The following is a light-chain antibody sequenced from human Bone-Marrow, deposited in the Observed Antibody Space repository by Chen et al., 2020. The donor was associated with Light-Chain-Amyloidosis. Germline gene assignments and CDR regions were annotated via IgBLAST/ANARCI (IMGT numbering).Light chain of an antibody. Sequence: NFMLTQPHSVSESPGKTVTISCTRSSGSIDNNYVQWYQQRPGSSPTTVIYEDNRRPSGVPDRFSGAIDSSSNSASLTLSGLRAEDEADYYCQSHDASSPLYVFGTGTKVAVL. J-gene: IGLJ1*01. CDR2: EDN. V-gene: IGLV6-57*01. CDR3: QSHDASSPLYV. CDR1: SGSIDNNY.